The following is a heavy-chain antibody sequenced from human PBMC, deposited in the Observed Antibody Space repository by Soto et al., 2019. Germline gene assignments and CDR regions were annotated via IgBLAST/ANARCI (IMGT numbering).Heavy chain of an antibody. CDR2: ITSDSSTI. V-gene: IGHV3-48*02. J-gene: IGHJ6*02. CDR3: ARVGRGVYGMDV. D-gene: IGHD2-8*01. Sequence: EVQLVESGGGLVQPGGSLRLSCAASGFTFSSYSINWVRQAPGKGLEWFSYITSDSSTISYADSVKGRFTVSRDNAKNSLYLQMNSLRDEETAVYYCARVGRGVYGMDVWGQGTSVTVSS. CDR1: GFTFSSYS.